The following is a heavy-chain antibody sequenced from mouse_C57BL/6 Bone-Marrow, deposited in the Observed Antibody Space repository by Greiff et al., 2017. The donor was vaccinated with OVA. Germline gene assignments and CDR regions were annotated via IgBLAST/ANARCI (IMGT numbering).Heavy chain of an antibody. D-gene: IGHD1-1*01. CDR2: IRKKANGYTT. J-gene: IGHJ4*01. Sequence: EVHLVESGGGLVQPGGSLSLSCAASGFTFTDYYMSWVRQPPGKALEWLGFIRKKANGYTTEYSASVKGRFTISRDNSQSILYRQMNALRAEDSATYYCARYYYGSSFYDYAMDYWGQGTSVTVSS. CDR3: ARYYYGSSFYDYAMDY. V-gene: IGHV7-3*01. CDR1: GFTFTDYY.